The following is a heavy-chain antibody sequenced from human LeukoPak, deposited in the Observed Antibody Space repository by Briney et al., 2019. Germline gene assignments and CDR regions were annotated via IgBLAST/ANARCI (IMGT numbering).Heavy chain of an antibody. D-gene: IGHD1-26*01. Sequence: SGPTLVSPTQTLTLTCTFSGFSLSTSGMCVSWIRQPPGKALEWLARIDWDDDKYYSTSLETRLTISKDTSRTQVVLTMTNMDPVDTATYYCARTLPEWDDAFDVWGQGTMVTVSS. CDR3: ARTLPEWDDAFDV. CDR2: IDWDDDK. CDR1: GFSLSTSGMC. J-gene: IGHJ3*01. V-gene: IGHV2-70*11.